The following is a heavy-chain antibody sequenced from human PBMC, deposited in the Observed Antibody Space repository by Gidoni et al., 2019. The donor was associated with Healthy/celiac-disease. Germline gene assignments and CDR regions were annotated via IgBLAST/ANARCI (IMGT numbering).Heavy chain of an antibody. CDR2: IYYSGST. Sequence: QLQLQESGPGLVKPSETLSLTCTVSGGSISSSSYYWGWIRQPPGKGLEWIGSIYYSGSTYYNPSLKSRVTISVDTSKNQFSLKLSSVTAADTAVYYCARDPFLTGGFDYWGQGTLVTVSS. CDR1: GGSISSSSYY. D-gene: IGHD7-27*01. J-gene: IGHJ4*02. V-gene: IGHV4-39*07. CDR3: ARDPFLTGGFDY.